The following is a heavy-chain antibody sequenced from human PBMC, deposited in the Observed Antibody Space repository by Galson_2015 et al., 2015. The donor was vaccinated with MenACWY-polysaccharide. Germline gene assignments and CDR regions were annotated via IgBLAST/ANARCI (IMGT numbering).Heavy chain of an antibody. D-gene: IGHD5-24*01. CDR1: GFTVSSNY. Sequence: SLRLSCAASGFTVSSNYMSWVRQAPGKGLEWVSSIGGSGLTTFYAESVKGRFTISRDNAQNILSLQMNSLRADDTARYFCAKVTEMASSRRPFDVWGQGTMVTVSS. CDR3: AKVTEMASSRRPFDV. CDR2: IGGSGLTT. V-gene: IGHV3-23*01. J-gene: IGHJ3*01.